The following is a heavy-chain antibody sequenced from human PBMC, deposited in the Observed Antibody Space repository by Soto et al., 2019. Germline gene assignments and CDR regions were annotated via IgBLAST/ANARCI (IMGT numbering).Heavy chain of an antibody. D-gene: IGHD2-2*01. V-gene: IGHV4-31*03. CDR3: ARRSEYCSSTSCYSFDY. J-gene: IGHJ4*02. CDR2: IYYSGST. Sequence: PSETLSLTCTVSGGSISSGGYYWSWIRQHPGKGLEWIGYIYYSGSTYYNPSLKSRVTISVDTSKNQFSLKLSSVTAADTAVYYCARRSEYCSSTSCYSFDYWGQGTLVTVS. CDR1: GGSISSGGYY.